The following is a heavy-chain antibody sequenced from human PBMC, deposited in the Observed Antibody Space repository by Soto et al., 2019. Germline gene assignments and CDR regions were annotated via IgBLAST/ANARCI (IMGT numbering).Heavy chain of an antibody. V-gene: IGHV1-8*01. CDR1: GYTFTNND. CDR2: MNTNTNTT. J-gene: IGHJ5*02. Sequence: GASVKVSCKASGYTFTNNDINWVRQAPGQGLEWIGWMNTNTNTTDSAEVFEGRVSLTWDTSISTAYMQLNSLKIDYTAVYYCAREVVETSSLWLDPLVQLTLITVSS. CDR3: AREVVETSSLWLDP. D-gene: IGHD6-6*01.